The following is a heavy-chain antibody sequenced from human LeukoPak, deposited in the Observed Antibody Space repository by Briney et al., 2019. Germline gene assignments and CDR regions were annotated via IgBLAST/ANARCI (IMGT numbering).Heavy chain of an antibody. CDR2: MNPNSGNT. D-gene: IGHD2-2*01. V-gene: IGHV1-8*03. CDR1: GYTFTSYG. Sequence: GASVKVSCKASGYTFTSYGISWVRQAPGQGLEWMGWMNPNSGNTGYAQKFQGRVTITRNTSISTAYMELSSLRSEDTAVYYCARFSCSSTSCSFDYWGQGTLVTVSS. J-gene: IGHJ4*02. CDR3: ARFSCSSTSCSFDY.